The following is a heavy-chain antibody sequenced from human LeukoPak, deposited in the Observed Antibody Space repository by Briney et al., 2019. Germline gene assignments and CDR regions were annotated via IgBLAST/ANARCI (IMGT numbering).Heavy chain of an antibody. CDR3: ARHPGDFTGIVNYYYMDV. V-gene: IGHV3-30*03. CDR1: GFTLSSYG. J-gene: IGHJ6*03. Sequence: GGSLRLSCAASGFTLSSYGMHWVRQGPGKGLEWVAIISFDGSKYYGDSVKGRFTISRDNSNNTLFLQMNSLRPEDTAVYYCARHPGDFTGIVNYYYMDVWGKGTTVTVSS. D-gene: IGHD1-26*01. CDR2: ISFDGSK.